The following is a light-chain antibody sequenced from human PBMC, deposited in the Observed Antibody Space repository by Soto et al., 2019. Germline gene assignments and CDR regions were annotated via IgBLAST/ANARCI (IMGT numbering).Light chain of an antibody. J-gene: IGKJ1*01. CDR1: QNINNNY. Sequence: DIVLTQSPGTLSLSPGERATLSCRASQNINNNYLAWYQQKPGQAPRLLIYGASTRATGIPARFSGSVSGTDFTLTISRLEPEDFAVYYCQQYGSSPQTFGQGTKVDIK. CDR3: QQYGSSPQT. CDR2: GAS. V-gene: IGKV3-20*01.